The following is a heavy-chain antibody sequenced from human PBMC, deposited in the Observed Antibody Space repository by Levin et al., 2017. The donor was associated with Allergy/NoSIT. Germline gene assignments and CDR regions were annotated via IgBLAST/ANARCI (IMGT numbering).Heavy chain of an antibody. J-gene: IGHJ5*02. CDR2: ISGSGGST. Sequence: SCAASGFTFSSYAMSWVRQAPGKGLEWVSAISGSGGSTYYADSVKGRFTISRDNSKNTLYLQMNSLRAEDTAVYYCAKTPYDFWSGYYGGGVCWFDPWGQGTLVTVSS. V-gene: IGHV3-23*01. CDR3: AKTPYDFWSGYYGGGVCWFDP. CDR1: GFTFSSYA. D-gene: IGHD3-3*01.